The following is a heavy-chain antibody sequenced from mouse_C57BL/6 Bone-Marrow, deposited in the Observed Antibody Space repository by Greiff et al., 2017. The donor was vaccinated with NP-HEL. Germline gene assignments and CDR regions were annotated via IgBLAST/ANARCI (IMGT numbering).Heavy chain of an antibody. V-gene: IGHV2-6*01. Sequence: VKLMESGPGLVAPSQSLSITCTVSGFSLTSYGVDWVRQSPGKGLEWLGVIWGVGSTNYNSALKSRLSISKDNSKSQVFLKMSSLQTDDTAMYYCASRRLHGGAMDYWGQGTSVTVSS. CDR2: IWGVGST. CDR3: ASRRLHGGAMDY. D-gene: IGHD2-2*01. J-gene: IGHJ4*01. CDR1: GFSLTSYG.